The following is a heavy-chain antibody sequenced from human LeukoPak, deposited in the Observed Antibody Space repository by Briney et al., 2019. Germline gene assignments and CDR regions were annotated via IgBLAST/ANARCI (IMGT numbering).Heavy chain of an antibody. V-gene: IGHV3-23*01. CDR3: AKDREVVPDYYFDY. CDR1: GFIFSSSA. CDR2: ISGGGDDT. Sequence: GGSLRLSCAVSGFIFSSSAMSWVRQAPGKGLEWVSAISGGGDDTSYADSARGRFTVSRDNSKNTLYLQMNSLRAEDTAVYYCAKDREVVPDYYFDYWGQGTLVTVSS. D-gene: IGHD2-2*01. J-gene: IGHJ4*02.